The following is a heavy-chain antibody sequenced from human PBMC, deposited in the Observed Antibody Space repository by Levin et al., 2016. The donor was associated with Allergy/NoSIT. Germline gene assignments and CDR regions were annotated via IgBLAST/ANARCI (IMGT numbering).Heavy chain of an antibody. CDR1: GFSFSNYA. CDR2: ISYDGNKE. D-gene: IGHD1-26*01. Sequence: GGSLRLSCVASGFSFSNYALHWVRQAPGKGLEWVAVISYDGNKEYFTESVKGRFTISRDNSKNTVYLQMNSLRAEDTAVYYCARSRGEWELQFYYYGMDVWGQGTTVTVSS. V-gene: IGHV3-30*04. J-gene: IGHJ6*02. CDR3: ARSRGEWELQFYYYGMDV.